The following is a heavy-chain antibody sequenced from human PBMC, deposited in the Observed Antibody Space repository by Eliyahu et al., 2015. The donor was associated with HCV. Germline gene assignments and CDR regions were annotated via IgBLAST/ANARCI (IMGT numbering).Heavy chain of an antibody. CDR2: FNPDTGGT. CDR3: ARDCRAQGFFDL. V-gene: IGHV1-2*02. Sequence: QVQMVXSGAEVRKPGASVKXSXXTSXXXFTGYFMHWIRQAPGQGLEWLGWFNPDTGGTMFAQTFQGRVSMTRDTSISTAYLELTTLTSDDAAVYYCARDCRAQGFFDLWGRGTLVTVSS. J-gene: IGHJ2*01. CDR1: XXXFTGYF.